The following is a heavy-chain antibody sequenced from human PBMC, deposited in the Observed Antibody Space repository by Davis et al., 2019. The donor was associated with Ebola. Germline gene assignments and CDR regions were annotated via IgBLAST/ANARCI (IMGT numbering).Heavy chain of an antibody. J-gene: IGHJ3*02. CDR2: IYPGDSDT. CDR1: GYSFTSYW. Sequence: GESLKISCKGSGYSFTSYWIGWVRQLPGKGLEWMGVIYPGDSDTRYSPSFKGQVTISVDKSINTAYLQWSSLKASDSAMYYCARPSITGTTDAFDIWGQGTMVTVSS. V-gene: IGHV5-51*01. CDR3: ARPSITGTTDAFDI. D-gene: IGHD1-14*01.